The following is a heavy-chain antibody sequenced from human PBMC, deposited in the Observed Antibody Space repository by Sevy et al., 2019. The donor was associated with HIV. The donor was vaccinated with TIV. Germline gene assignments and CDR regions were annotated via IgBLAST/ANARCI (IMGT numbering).Heavy chain of an antibody. V-gene: IGHV4-30-2*01. J-gene: IGHJ4*02. Sequence: SETLSLTCAVSGGSISSGGYSWSWIRQPPGKGLEWIGYIYHSGSTYYNPSLKSRVTISVDRSKNQFSLKLSSVTAADTAVYYCARAPLGYDSSAYYPNQESYYFDYWGQGTLVTVSS. D-gene: IGHD3-22*01. CDR3: ARAPLGYDSSAYYPNQESYYFDY. CDR2: IYHSGST. CDR1: GGSISSGGYS.